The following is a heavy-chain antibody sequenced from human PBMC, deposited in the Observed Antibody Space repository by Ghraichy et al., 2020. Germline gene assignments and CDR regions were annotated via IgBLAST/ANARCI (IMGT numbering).Heavy chain of an antibody. V-gene: IGHV3-30*17. Sequence: LSLTCVASGFTFSDYAMHWVRQAPGKGLEWVAVISYDGGHKYSADSVKGRFTISRDNSKNTLDLQMNSLSGADTAVYFCAKGIAAASNYFYYMDVWGSGTTVTVSS. CDR3: AKGIAAASNYFYYMDV. CDR2: ISYDGGHK. CDR1: GFTFSDYA. J-gene: IGHJ6*03. D-gene: IGHD6-13*01.